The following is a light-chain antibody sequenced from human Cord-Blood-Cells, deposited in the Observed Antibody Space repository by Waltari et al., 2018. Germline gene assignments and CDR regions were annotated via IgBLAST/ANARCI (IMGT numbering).Light chain of an antibody. V-gene: IGLV1-51*02. Sequence: QSVLPQPPSVSVAPRQKDTISSSGRSPKLGTNSVSWYQQLPGTAPKLLIYENNKRPSGIPDRFSGSKSGTSATLGITGLQTGDEADYYCGTWDSSLSAGVFGTGTKVTVL. J-gene: IGLJ1*01. CDR2: ENN. CDR1: SPKLGTNS. CDR3: GTWDSSLSAGV.